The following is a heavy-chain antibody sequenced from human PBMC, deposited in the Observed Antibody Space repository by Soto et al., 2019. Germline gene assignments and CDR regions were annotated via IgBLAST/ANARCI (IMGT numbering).Heavy chain of an antibody. CDR2: IYYSGST. D-gene: IGHD2-2*02. CDR1: GGSISSYY. J-gene: IGHJ6*02. CDR3: ARGRTNYCSSTSCYKMDV. Sequence: PSETLSLTCTVSGGSISSYYWSWIRQPPGKGLEWIGYIYYSGSTNYNPSLKSRVTISVDTSKNQFSLKLSSVTAADTAVYYCARGRTNYCSSTSCYKMDVWGQGTTVNVSS. V-gene: IGHV4-59*12.